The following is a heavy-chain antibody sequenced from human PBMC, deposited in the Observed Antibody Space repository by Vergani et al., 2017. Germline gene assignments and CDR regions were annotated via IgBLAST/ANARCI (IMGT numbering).Heavy chain of an antibody. CDR1: GLTFSSYA. D-gene: IGHD6-19*01. CDR2: ITGSGGRT. V-gene: IGHV3-23*01. CDR3: ARATGGSGWYPGNYYYYGMDV. Sequence: EVQLLESGGGLIQPGGSLRLSCAASGLTFSSYAMTWVGQAPGKGLGWVSFITGSGGRTYYADSGKGRFTISRDNSKNMLYLQMNSLRAEDTAVYYCARATGGSGWYPGNYYYYGMDVWGQGTTVTVSS. J-gene: IGHJ6*02.